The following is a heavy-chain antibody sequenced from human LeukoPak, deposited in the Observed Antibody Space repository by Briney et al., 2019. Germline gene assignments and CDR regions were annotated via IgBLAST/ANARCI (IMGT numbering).Heavy chain of an antibody. J-gene: IGHJ4*02. Sequence: AGGSLRLSCAASGFIFSRHTMHWVRQAPGKGLQWVALISYDGSNEYFADSVKGRFTISRDNSRNTLSLQVNSLRLEDTAVCYCVRSSAAAKYYFDYWGQGTLVTVSS. V-gene: IGHV3-30-3*01. CDR1: GFIFSRHT. D-gene: IGHD6-13*01. CDR3: VRSSAAAKYYFDY. CDR2: ISYDGSNE.